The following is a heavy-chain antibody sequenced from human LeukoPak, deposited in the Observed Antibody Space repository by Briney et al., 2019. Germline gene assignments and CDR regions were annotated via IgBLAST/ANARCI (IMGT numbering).Heavy chain of an antibody. CDR2: IYPGDSDT. J-gene: IGHJ4*02. CDR1: GYSFTSYW. CDR3: ARAFCLLGSRYFDLNPYGALDY. D-gene: IGHD3-9*01. Sequence: GESLKISCKGSGYSFTSYWIGWVRQMPGKGLEWMGIIYPGDSDTRYSPSSQGQVTISADKSISTAYLQWSSLKASDTAMYYCARAFCLLGSRYFDLNPYGALDYWGQGTLVTVSS. V-gene: IGHV5-51*01.